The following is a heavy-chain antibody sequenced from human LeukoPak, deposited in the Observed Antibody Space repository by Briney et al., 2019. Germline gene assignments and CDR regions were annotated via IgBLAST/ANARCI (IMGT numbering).Heavy chain of an antibody. CDR3: ARGRNWNDAEDY. V-gene: IGHV4-59*12. J-gene: IGHJ4*02. Sequence: SETLSLTCTVSGGSISSYYWSWIRQPPGKGLEWIGEIYHSGSTNYNPSLKSRVTISVDKSKNQFSLKLSSVTAADTAVYYCARGRNWNDAEDYWGQGTLVTVSS. D-gene: IGHD1-1*01. CDR1: GGSISSYY. CDR2: IYHSGST.